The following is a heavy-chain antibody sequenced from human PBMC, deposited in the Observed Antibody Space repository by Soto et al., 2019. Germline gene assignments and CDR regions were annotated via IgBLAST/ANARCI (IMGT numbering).Heavy chain of an antibody. CDR2: IYYSGNT. D-gene: IGHD2-21*01. V-gene: IGHV4-31*03. Sequence: QVQLQESGPGLVKPSQTLSLTCTVSGGSISSGGYYWSWIRQHPGKGLEWIGSIYYSGNTYYNPSLKIRVTILVNMSKNQFSVKLSAVPAADTAVNYSARGLLPWGQGTLVTVSS. J-gene: IGHJ5*02. CDR1: GGSISSGGYY. CDR3: ARGLLP.